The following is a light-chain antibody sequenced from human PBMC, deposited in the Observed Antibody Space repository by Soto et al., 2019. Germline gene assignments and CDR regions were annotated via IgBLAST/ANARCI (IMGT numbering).Light chain of an antibody. CDR2: GAS. CDR3: QQYGSSPLT. Sequence: DIELTQPPGTLSLSPGERATLSCRASRSVSSSYLAWYQQKPGQAPRLLIYGASSRATGIPDRFSGSGSGTDFTLTISRLEPEDFAVYYCQQYGSSPLTFGGGTKVDIK. V-gene: IGKV3-20*01. CDR1: RSVSSSY. J-gene: IGKJ4*02.